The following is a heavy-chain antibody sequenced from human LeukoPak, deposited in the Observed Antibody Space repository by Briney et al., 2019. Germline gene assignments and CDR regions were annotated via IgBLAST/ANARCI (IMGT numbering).Heavy chain of an antibody. CDR2: ISSSSSYI. V-gene: IGHV3-21*01. CDR1: GFTFSSYS. D-gene: IGHD3-16*02. CDR3: ARADYDYVWGSYRYLYYFDY. Sequence: GGSLRLSCAASGFTFSSYSMNWVRQAPGKGLEWVSSISSSSSYIYYADSVKGRFTISRDNAKNSLYLQMNSLRAEDTAVYYCARADYDYVWGSYRYLYYFDYWGQGTLVTVSS. J-gene: IGHJ4*02.